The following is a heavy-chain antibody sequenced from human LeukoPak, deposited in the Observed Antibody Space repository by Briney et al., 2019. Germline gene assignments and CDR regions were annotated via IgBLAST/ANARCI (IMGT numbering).Heavy chain of an antibody. Sequence: GGSLRLSCAASGFTFSTYAMHWVRQAPGKGLEYVSAISSSGGSTFYANSVKGRFTISRDNFKSTLYLQMGSLRAEDMALYYCVRRAPGYSSGWLDYWGQGTLVAVSS. D-gene: IGHD6-19*01. CDR1: GFTFSTYA. CDR3: VRRAPGYSSGWLDY. V-gene: IGHV3-64*01. J-gene: IGHJ4*02. CDR2: ISSSGGST.